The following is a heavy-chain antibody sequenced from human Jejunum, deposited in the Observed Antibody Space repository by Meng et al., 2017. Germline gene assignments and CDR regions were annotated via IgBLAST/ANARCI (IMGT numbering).Heavy chain of an antibody. V-gene: IGHV4-30-2*01. Sequence: QLQLQESGSGLVKPSQTLSLTCVFSGGSMSSSYYSWGWIRQPPGKGLEWIGYIFNSGSTHFNPSLKSRVTISMDSSKNQFSLNLTSVTAGDTAVYYCARGAGDRFDFWGRGTLVTVSS. J-gene: IGHJ4*02. CDR2: IFNSGST. CDR3: ARGAGDRFDF. D-gene: IGHD4-17*01. CDR1: GGSMSSSYYS.